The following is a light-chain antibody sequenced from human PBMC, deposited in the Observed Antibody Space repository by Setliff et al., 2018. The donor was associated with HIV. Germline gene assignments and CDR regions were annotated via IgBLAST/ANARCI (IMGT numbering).Light chain of an antibody. V-gene: IGLV2-11*01. CDR3: CSYVGSYSYI. CDR1: TSDVGNYNY. J-gene: IGLJ1*01. CDR2: DVS. Sequence: QSVLTQPRSVSGSPGQTVTLSCTGSTSDVGNYNYVSWYQQYPGKAPKLIIFDVSRRPSGVPDRFSGPKSQNTASLTISGLQPEDEADYYCCSYVGSYSYIFGSGTKVTVL.